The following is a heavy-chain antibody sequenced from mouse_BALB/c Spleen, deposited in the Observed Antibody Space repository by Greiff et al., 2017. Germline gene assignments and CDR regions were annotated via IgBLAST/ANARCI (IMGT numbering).Heavy chain of an antibody. CDR3: ARGDGNYEGFAY. D-gene: IGHD2-1*01. J-gene: IGHJ3*01. V-gene: IGHV1-39*01. CDR2: INPYYGST. Sequence: VQLQQTGPELVKPGASVKISCKASGYSFTDYIMLWVKQSHGKSLEWIGNINPYYGSTSYNLKFKGKATLTVDKSSSTAYMQLNSLTSEDSAVYYCARGDGNYEGFAYWGQGTLVTVAA. CDR1: GYSFTDYI.